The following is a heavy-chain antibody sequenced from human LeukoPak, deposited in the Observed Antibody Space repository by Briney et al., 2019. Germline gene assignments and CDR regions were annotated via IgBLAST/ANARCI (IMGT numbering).Heavy chain of an antibody. J-gene: IGHJ4*02. CDR1: GFTFSDYY. CDR3: AREYSYGYGSHFDY. D-gene: IGHD5-18*01. V-gene: IGHV3-11*01. CDR2: ISSSGSTI. Sequence: AGGSLRLSCAASGFTFSDYYMSWIRQAPGKGLEWVSYISSSGSTIYYADSVKGRFTISRDNAKNSLCLQMNSLRAEDTAVYYCAREYSYGYGSHFDYWGQGTLVTVSS.